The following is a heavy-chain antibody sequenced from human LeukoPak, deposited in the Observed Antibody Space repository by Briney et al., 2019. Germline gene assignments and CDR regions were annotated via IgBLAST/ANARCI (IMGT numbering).Heavy chain of an antibody. J-gene: IGHJ5*02. D-gene: IGHD1-26*01. V-gene: IGHV3-30*02. Sequence: GGSLSLSCAASGFTFSSYSMSWVSHQPGKWREWVAFIVSDESKTKYADLVKGRFTISRDNYKNMLYLQMNSLTTEDTAMYYCTKNAGRREGWFDPWGGGTRVSVS. CDR3: TKNAGRREGWFDP. CDR1: GFTFSSYS. CDR2: IVSDESKT.